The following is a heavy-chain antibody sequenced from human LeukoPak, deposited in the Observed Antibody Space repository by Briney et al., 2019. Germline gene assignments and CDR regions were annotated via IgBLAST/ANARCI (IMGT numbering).Heavy chain of an antibody. J-gene: IGHJ4*02. CDR3: AVDYDISVD. D-gene: IGHD3-9*01. CDR1: GFTFSSYS. CDR2: ISSSSTI. Sequence: GGSLRLSCAASGFTFSSYSMNWVRQAPGKGLEWVSYISSSSTIYYADSVKGRFTISRDNAKNSLYLQMNSLRDEDTAVYYCAVDYDISVDWGQGTLVTVSS. V-gene: IGHV3-48*02.